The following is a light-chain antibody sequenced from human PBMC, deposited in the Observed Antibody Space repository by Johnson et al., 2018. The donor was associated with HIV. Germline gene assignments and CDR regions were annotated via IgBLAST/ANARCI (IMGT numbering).Light chain of an antibody. CDR2: ENN. V-gene: IGLV1-51*02. CDR1: NSNIGNNF. CDR3: GTWDSSLSAHYV. Sequence: HSVLTQPPSVSAAPGQKVTISCSGTNSNIGNNFVSWYQQFPGTAPRLLIYENNKRPSGIADRFSGSKSGTSATLGITGLQTGDEAEYYCGTWDSSLSAHYVFGTGTNVTVL. J-gene: IGLJ1*01.